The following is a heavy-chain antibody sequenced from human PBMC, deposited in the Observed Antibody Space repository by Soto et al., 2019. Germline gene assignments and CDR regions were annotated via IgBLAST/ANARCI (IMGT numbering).Heavy chain of an antibody. D-gene: IGHD6-19*01. CDR3: ARVVAVVRYYYYGMDV. CDR1: GDSVSSNSAA. Sequence: PSQTLSLTCAISGDSVSSNSAAWNWIRQSPSRGLEWLGRTYHRSKWYNDYAVSVKSRITINPDTSKNQFSLQLNSVTPEDTAVYYCARVVAVVRYYYYGMDVWGQGTTVTVSS. J-gene: IGHJ6*02. V-gene: IGHV6-1*01. CDR2: TYHRSKWYN.